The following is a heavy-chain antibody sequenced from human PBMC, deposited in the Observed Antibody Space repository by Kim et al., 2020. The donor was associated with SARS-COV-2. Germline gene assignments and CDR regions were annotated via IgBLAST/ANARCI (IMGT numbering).Heavy chain of an antibody. J-gene: IGHJ2*01. D-gene: IGHD3-3*01. CDR2: INTNTGNP. V-gene: IGHV7-4-1*02. CDR3: ARGPNPLPAYYDFWSGYSVALGEYFDL. CDR1: GYTFTSYA. Sequence: ASVKVSCKASGYTFTSYAMNWVRQAPGQGLEWMGWINTNTGNPTYAQGFTGRFVFSLDTSVSTAYLQISSLKAEDTAVYYCARGPNPLPAYYDFWSGYSVALGEYFDLWGRGTLVTVSS.